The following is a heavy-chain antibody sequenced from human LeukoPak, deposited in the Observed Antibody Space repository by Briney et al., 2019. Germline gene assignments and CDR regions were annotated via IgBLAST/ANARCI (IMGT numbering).Heavy chain of an antibody. Sequence: GASVKVSCKASGGTFSGYAISWVRQAPGQGLEWMGGIIPIFGTANYAQKFQGRVTITTDESTSTAYMELSSLRSEDTAVYYCAREGLDSSGYYGAFDIWGQGTMVTVSS. V-gene: IGHV1-69*05. CDR2: IIPIFGTA. J-gene: IGHJ3*02. CDR1: GGTFSGYA. CDR3: AREGLDSSGYYGAFDI. D-gene: IGHD3-22*01.